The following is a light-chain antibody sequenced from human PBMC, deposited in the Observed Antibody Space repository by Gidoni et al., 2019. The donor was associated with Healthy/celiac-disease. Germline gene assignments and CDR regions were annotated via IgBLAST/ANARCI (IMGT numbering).Light chain of an antibody. J-gene: IGKJ1*01. CDR1: QSISSY. Sequence: DIQMTQSPASLSASVGDRVTISCRASQSISSYLNWYQQKPGKAPKLLISAASSLHSGVPSRFSGTGSVTDLTLTIISLQPEEFATYYCQQSSSTPRTFGQXTKVEIK. V-gene: IGKV1-39*01. CDR2: AAS. CDR3: QQSSSTPRT.